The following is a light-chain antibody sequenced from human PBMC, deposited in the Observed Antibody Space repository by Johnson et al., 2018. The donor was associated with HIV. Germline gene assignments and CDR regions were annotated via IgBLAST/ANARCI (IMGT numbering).Light chain of an antibody. CDR2: DNN. J-gene: IGLJ1*01. Sequence: QSALTQPPSVSAAPGQKVTISCSGSSSNIGNNYVSWYQQLPGTAPKLLIYDNNKRPSGIPDRFSGSKSGTSATLAITGLQTGDEADYYCGTWDSSLSAGVFGTGTKGTVL. V-gene: IGLV1-51*01. CDR3: GTWDSSLSAGV. CDR1: SSNIGNNY.